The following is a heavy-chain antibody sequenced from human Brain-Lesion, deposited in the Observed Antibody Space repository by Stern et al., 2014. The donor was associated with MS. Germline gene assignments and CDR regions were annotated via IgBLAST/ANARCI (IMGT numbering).Heavy chain of an antibody. D-gene: IGHD3-10*01. CDR3: AKLWLGELPESPFDY. Sequence: QLQLQESGPGLVKPSETLSLTCTVSGGSISSSSYYWGWIRQPPGKGLEWIGSIYYRGSTYYNPSLQSRVTISMDTSKNQFSLRLSSVTAADTAVYFCAKLWLGELPESPFDYWGQGTLVTVSS. CDR1: GGSISSSSYY. CDR2: IYYRGST. V-gene: IGHV4-39*01. J-gene: IGHJ4*02.